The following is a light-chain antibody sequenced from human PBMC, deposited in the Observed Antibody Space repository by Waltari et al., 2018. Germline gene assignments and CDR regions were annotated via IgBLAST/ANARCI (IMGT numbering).Light chain of an antibody. CDR2: EVS. CDR1: SRDVACSHY. Sequence: QSALTPPPSASGSPGQSVTISCTATSRDVACSHYFSRYQQHPGKAPKLMIYEVSKRPSGVPDRFSGSKSGNTASLTVSGLQGEDEADYYCSAFAGSPVVFGGGTKLTVL. CDR3: SAFAGSPVV. V-gene: IGLV2-8*01. J-gene: IGLJ2*01.